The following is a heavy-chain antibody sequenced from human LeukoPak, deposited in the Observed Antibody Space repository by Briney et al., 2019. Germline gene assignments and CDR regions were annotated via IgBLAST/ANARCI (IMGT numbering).Heavy chain of an antibody. CDR1: GGSFSNYY. V-gene: IGHV4-59*01. CDR2: VHYSGST. J-gene: IGHJ4*02. CDR3: ARGINVGATSF. D-gene: IGHD1-26*01. Sequence: PSETVSLTCTVSGGSFSNYYWGWVRQFPGKGLEWIGCVHYSGSTKYNPSLKSRVTISIDTSKNQFSLRVTSVTAADTAVYVCARGINVGATSFWGQGTLVTVSS.